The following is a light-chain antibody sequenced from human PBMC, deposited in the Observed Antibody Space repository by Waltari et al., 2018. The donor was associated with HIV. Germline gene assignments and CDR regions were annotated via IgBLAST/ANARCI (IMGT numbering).Light chain of an antibody. CDR1: SFHIGSNF. V-gene: IGLV1-47*01. CDR2: RNN. Sequence: QSVLTQPPSASGTPGQRVTIRCSGHSFHIGSNFVYWYQQLPGAAPKLLIYRNNQRPSGVPDRFSGSKSGTSASLAISGLRSEDEADYYCAAWDDSLSGFYVVGTGTKVTVL. CDR3: AAWDDSLSGFYV. J-gene: IGLJ1*01.